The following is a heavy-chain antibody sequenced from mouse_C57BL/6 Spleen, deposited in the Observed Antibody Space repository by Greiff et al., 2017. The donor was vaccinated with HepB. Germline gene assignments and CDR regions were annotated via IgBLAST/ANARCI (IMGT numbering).Heavy chain of an antibody. CDR3: ARGLNWDWYFDV. CDR2: ISSGSSTI. V-gene: IGHV5-17*01. J-gene: IGHJ1*03. D-gene: IGHD4-1*01. Sequence: EVKVVESGGGLVKPGGSLKLSCAASGFTFSDYGMHWVRQAPEKGLEWVAYISSGSSTIYYADTVKGRFTISRDNAKNTLFLQRTSLRSEDTAMYYCARGLNWDWYFDVWGTGTTVTVSS. CDR1: GFTFSDYG.